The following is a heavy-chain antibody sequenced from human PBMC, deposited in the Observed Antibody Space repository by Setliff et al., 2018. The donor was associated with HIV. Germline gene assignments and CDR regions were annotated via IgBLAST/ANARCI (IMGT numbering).Heavy chain of an antibody. CDR3: ARDSSSWYEFYFDC. CDR2: VSYDGSYK. Sequence: GGSLRLSCGASGFNFDLYAFHWVRQAPGKGLEWVAVVSYDGSYKNYADSVKGRFTISRDNSRSTIYVQMNSLRAEDTAVDYCARDSSSWYEFYFDCWGQGTLVTVSS. CDR1: GFNFDLYA. D-gene: IGHD6-13*01. J-gene: IGHJ4*02. V-gene: IGHV3-30*04.